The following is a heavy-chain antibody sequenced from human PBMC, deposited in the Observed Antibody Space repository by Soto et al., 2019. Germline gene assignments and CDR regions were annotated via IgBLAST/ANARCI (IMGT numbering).Heavy chain of an antibody. Sequence: PSETLSLTCTVSGGSISSYYWSWIRQPPGKGLEWIGYIYYSGSTNYNPSLKSRVTISVDTSKNQFSLKLSSVTAADTAVYYCARDYGDPGYFDYWGQGTLVTVSS. D-gene: IGHD4-17*01. J-gene: IGHJ4*02. CDR3: ARDYGDPGYFDY. CDR1: GGSISSYY. CDR2: IYYSGST. V-gene: IGHV4-59*08.